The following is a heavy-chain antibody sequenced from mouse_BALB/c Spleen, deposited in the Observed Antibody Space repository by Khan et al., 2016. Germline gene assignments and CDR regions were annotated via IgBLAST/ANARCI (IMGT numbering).Heavy chain of an antibody. V-gene: IGHV9-4*02. CDR2: INTHTGVP. J-gene: IGHJ4*01. CDR3: ARGYGYIYAMDY. Sequence: QIQLVQSGPELKKPGETVRISCKASGYTFTTAGIQWVQKMPGKGLKWIGWINTHTGVPKYAEDFTGRFAFSLETSASTAYLQLSNLKNEDTAMYFCARGYGYIYAMDYWGQGTSVTVSS. CDR1: GYTFTTAG. D-gene: IGHD2-2*01.